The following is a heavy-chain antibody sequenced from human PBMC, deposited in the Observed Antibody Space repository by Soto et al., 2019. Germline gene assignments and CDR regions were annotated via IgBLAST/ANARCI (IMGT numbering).Heavy chain of an antibody. CDR1: GGSISSYY. CDR2: INHSGST. CDR3: AKDKITGLFDY. J-gene: IGHJ4*02. Sequence: SETLSLTCTVSGGSISSYYWSWIRQPPGTGLEWIGEINHSGSTNYNPSLKSRVTISVDTSKNQFSLKLTSVTAADTAVYYCAKDKITGLFDYWGQGTLVTVSS. V-gene: IGHV4-34*01. D-gene: IGHD2-8*02.